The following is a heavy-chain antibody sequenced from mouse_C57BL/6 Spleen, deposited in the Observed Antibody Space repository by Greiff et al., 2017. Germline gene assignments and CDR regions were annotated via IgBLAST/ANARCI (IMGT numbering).Heavy chain of an antibody. CDR1: GYSITSGYY. J-gene: IGHJ3*01. CDR2: ISYDGSN. CDR3: ARALTGTSGFAY. V-gene: IGHV3-6*01. Sequence: EVQVVESGPGLVKPSQSLSLTCSVTGYSITSGYYWNWIRQFPGNKLEWMGYISYDGSNNYNPSLKNRISITRDTSKNQFFLKLNSVTTEDTATYYCARALTGTSGFAYWGQGTLVTVSA. D-gene: IGHD4-1*01.